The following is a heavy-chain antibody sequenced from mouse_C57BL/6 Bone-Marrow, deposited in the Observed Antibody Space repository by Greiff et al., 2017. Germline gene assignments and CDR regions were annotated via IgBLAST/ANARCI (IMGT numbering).Heavy chain of an antibody. V-gene: IGHV1-55*01. CDR2: IYPGSGST. CDR1: GYTFTSYW. D-gene: IGHD2-4*01. J-gene: IGHJ1*03. CDR3: ARAIYCDYYWYFDV. Sequence: VQLQQPGAELVKPGASVKMSCKASGYTFTSYWITWVKQRPGQGLEWIGDIYPGSGSTNYNEKFKSKATLTVDTSSSTAYMQLSSLTSEDSAVYYCARAIYCDYYWYFDVWGTGTTVTVSS.